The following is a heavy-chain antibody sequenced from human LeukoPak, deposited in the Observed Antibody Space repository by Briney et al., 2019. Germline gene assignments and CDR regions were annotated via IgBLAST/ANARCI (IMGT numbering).Heavy chain of an antibody. V-gene: IGHV3-48*01. J-gene: IGHJ4*02. D-gene: IGHD2-2*02. CDR1: GFSFSDFN. CDR3: ARDGCSSTSCYIDY. Sequence: GGSLRLSCAASGFSFSDFNMNWVRQAPGKGLEWISYISSTSTNIYYADSVKGRFTTSRDNSKNTLYLQMNSLRAEDTAVYYCARDGCSSTSCYIDYWGQGTLVTVSS. CDR2: ISSTSTNI.